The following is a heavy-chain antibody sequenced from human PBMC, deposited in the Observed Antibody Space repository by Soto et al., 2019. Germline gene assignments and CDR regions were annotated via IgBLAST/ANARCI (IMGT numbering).Heavy chain of an antibody. CDR3: AKALHDILAPYYDAFDI. V-gene: IGHV3-30*18. CDR2: ISYDGINK. Sequence: QVQLVESGGGVVQPGRSLRLSCVVSGFTFSSYGMHWVRQAPGKGLEWVAVISYDGINKYYADSVKGRFTISRDNSKNTLSLQMNSLRPEDTAVYYCAKALHDILAPYYDAFDIWGQGTKVTVSS. J-gene: IGHJ3*02. D-gene: IGHD3-9*01. CDR1: GFTFSSYG.